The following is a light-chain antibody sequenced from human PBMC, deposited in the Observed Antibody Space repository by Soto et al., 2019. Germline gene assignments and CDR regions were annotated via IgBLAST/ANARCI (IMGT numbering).Light chain of an antibody. J-gene: IGKJ1*01. CDR1: QSISYY. CDR2: STS. V-gene: IGKV1-39*01. CDR3: QQSYSTPWT. Sequence: DIQMTQSPSSLSASVGDRVTITCRASQSISYYLNWYQQKQGRAPRLLIYSTSTLQSGVPSKFSGSASGTDFTLTISSLQPEDFETSYCQQSYSTPWTFGQGTKVDIK.